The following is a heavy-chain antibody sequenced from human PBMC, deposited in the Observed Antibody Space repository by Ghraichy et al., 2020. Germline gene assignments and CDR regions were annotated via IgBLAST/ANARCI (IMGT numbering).Heavy chain of an antibody. CDR1: GFSLSTSGMC. CDR3: ARIRMISGGSCYSGWFDP. V-gene: IGHV2-70*01. Sequence: SGPTLVKPTQTLTLTCTFSGFSLSTSGMCVSWIRQPPGKALEWLALIDWDDDKYYSTSLKTRLTISKDTSKNQVVLTMTNMDPVDTATYYCARIRMISGGSCYSGWFDPWGQGTLVTVSS. D-gene: IGHD2-15*01. J-gene: IGHJ5*02. CDR2: IDWDDDK.